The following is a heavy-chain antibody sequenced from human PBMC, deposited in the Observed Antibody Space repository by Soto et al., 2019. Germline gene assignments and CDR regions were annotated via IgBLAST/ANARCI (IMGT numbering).Heavy chain of an antibody. V-gene: IGHV4-59*01. CDR1: GGSISSYY. D-gene: IGHD5-18*01. Sequence: PSETLSLTCTVSGGSISSYYRSWIRQPPGKGLEWIGYIYYSGSTNYNPSLKSRVTISVDTSKNQFSLKLSSVTAADTAVYYCARDRAGGLWYFDYWGQGTLVTVSS. CDR3: ARDRAGGLWYFDY. J-gene: IGHJ4*02. CDR2: IYYSGST.